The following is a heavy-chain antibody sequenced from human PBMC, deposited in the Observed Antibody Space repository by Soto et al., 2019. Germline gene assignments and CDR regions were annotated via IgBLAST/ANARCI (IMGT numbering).Heavy chain of an antibody. D-gene: IGHD2-2*01. Sequence: QLQLQESGSGLVKPSQTLSLTCAVSGGSISSGGYSWSWIRQPPGTGLEWIGYMYHSGSTYYNPSLQSRVTISIDRSKNQFFLKLSSVTAADTAVYYCTSVPDYWGQGILVTVSS. V-gene: IGHV4-30-2*01. CDR1: GGSISSGGYS. CDR3: TSVPDY. CDR2: MYHSGST. J-gene: IGHJ4*02.